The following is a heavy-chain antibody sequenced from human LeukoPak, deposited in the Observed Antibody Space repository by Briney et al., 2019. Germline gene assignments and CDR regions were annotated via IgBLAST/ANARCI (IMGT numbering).Heavy chain of an antibody. CDR1: GFTFRSYA. Sequence: PGGSLRLFCAASGFTFRSYAMSWVRQAPGKGLEWVSYITDSGSTIHYADSVNGRFTISRDNAKNSLYLQMNSLRAEDSAVYYCARSIGLTGGGVDVWGRGTTVTVSS. V-gene: IGHV3-48*04. CDR2: ITDSGSTI. CDR3: ARSIGLTGGGVDV. D-gene: IGHD3-9*01. J-gene: IGHJ6*02.